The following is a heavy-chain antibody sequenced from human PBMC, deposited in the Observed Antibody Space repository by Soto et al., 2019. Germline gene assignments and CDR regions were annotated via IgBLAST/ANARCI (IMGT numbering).Heavy chain of an antibody. D-gene: IGHD3-3*01. J-gene: IGHJ6*02. CDR3: ARDEAGGYYTSDYYYGMDV. V-gene: IGHV1-69*06. CDR1: GGTFSSYA. Sequence: SVKVSCKASGGTFSSYAISWVRQAPGQGLEWMGGIIPIFGTANYAQKFQGRVTITADKSTSTAYMELSSLRSEDTAVYYCARDEAGGYYTSDYYYGMDVWGQGTTVTVSS. CDR2: IIPIFGTA.